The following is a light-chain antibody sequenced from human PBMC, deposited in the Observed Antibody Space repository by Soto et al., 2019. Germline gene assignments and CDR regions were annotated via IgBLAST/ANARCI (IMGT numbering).Light chain of an antibody. Sequence: QSVLTQPPSASVTPGQRVTISCSGSSSNIGTNYVYWYQHLPGTAPKLLIYMNNQRPSGVPDRFSVSKSGTSASLAISGLRSEDEADYYCAAWDDSLSRPVFGGGTKLTVL. CDR3: AAWDDSLSRPV. V-gene: IGLV1-47*01. CDR1: SSNIGTNY. J-gene: IGLJ2*01. CDR2: MNN.